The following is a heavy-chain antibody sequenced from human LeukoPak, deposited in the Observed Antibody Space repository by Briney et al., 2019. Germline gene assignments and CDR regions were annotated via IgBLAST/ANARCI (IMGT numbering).Heavy chain of an antibody. D-gene: IGHD6-19*01. CDR3: ARHSSGWLDY. CDR1: GGSISNYY. Sequence: SETLSLTCSVSGGSISNYYWSWIRQPPGKGLEWIGYLYYSGDTNYNPSLKSRVTISVDTSKNQFSLSLSSVTAADTAVYYCARHSSGWLDYWGQGTLVTVSS. V-gene: IGHV4-59*08. J-gene: IGHJ4*02. CDR2: LYYSGDT.